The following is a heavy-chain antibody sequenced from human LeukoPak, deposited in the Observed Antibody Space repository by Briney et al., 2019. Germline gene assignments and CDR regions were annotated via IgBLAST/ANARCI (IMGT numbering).Heavy chain of an antibody. Sequence: PGGSLRLSCTASGFTFGDYAMSWVRQAPGQGLEWVGFIRSKAYGGTTEYAASVKGRFTISRDDSKSTAYLQMNSLKTEDTAVYYCTRLTGADVFDIWGQGTMVTVSS. CDR3: TRLTGADVFDI. D-gene: IGHD2-21*02. J-gene: IGHJ3*02. CDR2: IRSKAYGGTT. CDR1: GFTFGDYA. V-gene: IGHV3-49*04.